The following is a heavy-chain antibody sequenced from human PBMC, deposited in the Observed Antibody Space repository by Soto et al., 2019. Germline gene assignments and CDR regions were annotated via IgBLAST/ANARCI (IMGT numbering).Heavy chain of an antibody. J-gene: IGHJ5*02. V-gene: IGHV4-59*08. CDR3: ARGGCSSTSCYWPFDP. CDR2: IYYSGST. Sequence: SETLSLTCTVSGGSISSYYWSWIRQPPGKGLEWIGYIYYSGSTNYNPSLKSRVTISVDTSKNQFSLKLSSVTAADTAVYYCARGGCSSTSCYWPFDPWGQGTLVTVSS. CDR1: GGSISSYY. D-gene: IGHD2-2*01.